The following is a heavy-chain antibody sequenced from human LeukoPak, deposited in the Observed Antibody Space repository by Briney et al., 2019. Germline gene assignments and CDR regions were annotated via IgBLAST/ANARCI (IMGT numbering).Heavy chain of an antibody. D-gene: IGHD6-6*01. CDR1: GYTFTGYY. CDR2: INPNSGGT. Sequence: ASVKVSCKASGYTFTGYYMHWVRQAPGQGLEWMGRINPNSGGTNYAQKFRGRVTMTRDTSISTAYMELSRLRSDDTAVYYCVSSSSGRPYYYYGMDVWGQGTTVTVSS. CDR3: VSSSSGRPYYYYGMDV. V-gene: IGHV1-2*06. J-gene: IGHJ6*02.